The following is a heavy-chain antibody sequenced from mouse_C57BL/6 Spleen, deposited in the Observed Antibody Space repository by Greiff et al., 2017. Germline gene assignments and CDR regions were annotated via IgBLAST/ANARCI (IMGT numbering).Heavy chain of an antibody. CDR2: IDPSDSYT. CDR1: GYTFTSYW. V-gene: IGHV1-50*01. D-gene: IGHD2-1*01. J-gene: IGHJ2*01. CDR3: VREDGNPGG. Sequence: QVQLQQPGAELVKPGASVKLSCKASGYTFTSYWMQWVKQRPGQGLEWIGEIDPSDSYTNYNQKFKGKATLTVDTSSSTAYMQLSSLTSEDTAVYNCVREDGNPGGWGQGTTLTV.